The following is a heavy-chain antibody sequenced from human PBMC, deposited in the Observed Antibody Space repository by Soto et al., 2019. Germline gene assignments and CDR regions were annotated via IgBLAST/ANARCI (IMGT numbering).Heavy chain of an antibody. CDR3: ARDREGFSGFGRDDC. CDR2: ISGSETFT. CDR1: GFNFNEYY. Sequence: QVQLVESGGGFVKPGGSLRLSCAASGFNFNEYYMSWIRQAPGKGLEWVGYISGSETFTNYADSVKGRFTISRANTKNSVYRQMDSLRTEDTALYYCARDREGFSGFGRDDCWGQGSLVTVSS. D-gene: IGHD6-25*01. V-gene: IGHV3-11*06. J-gene: IGHJ4*02.